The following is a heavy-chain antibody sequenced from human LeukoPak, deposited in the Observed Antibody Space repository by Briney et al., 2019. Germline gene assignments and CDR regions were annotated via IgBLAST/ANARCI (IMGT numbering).Heavy chain of an antibody. D-gene: IGHD2-8*01. CDR2: INHRGST. Sequence: SETLSLTCVVYGGSLSGYYWSWIRQTPGKGLEWIGEINHRGSTNYNKSLKSRVTIPVDTSKNQFSLKLNSVTAADTAVYYCARGNGFFYYYYIDVWGKGTTVTVSS. V-gene: IGHV4-34*01. CDR3: ARGNGFFYYYYIDV. CDR1: GGSLSGYY. J-gene: IGHJ6*03.